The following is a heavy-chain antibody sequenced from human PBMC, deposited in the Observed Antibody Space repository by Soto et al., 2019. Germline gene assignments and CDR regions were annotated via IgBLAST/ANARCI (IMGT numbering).Heavy chain of an antibody. J-gene: IGHJ5*02. D-gene: IGHD7-27*01. CDR3: ARDPGNWFDP. CDR1: GGSISSYY. Sequence: PSETLSLTCTVSGGSISSYYWSWIRQPPGKGLEWIGYFYYSGSTNYNPSLMSRVTLSVDTSKYQFSLKLSSVTAADTAVYYCARDPGNWFDPWGQGTLVTVSS. V-gene: IGHV4-59*01. CDR2: FYYSGST.